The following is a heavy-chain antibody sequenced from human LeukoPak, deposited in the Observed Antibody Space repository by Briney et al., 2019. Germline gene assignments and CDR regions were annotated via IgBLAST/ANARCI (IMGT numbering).Heavy chain of an antibody. Sequence: PSETLSLTCAVYGGSFSGYYWSWIRQPPGKGLEWIGEINHSGSTNYNPSLKSRVTISVDTSKNQFSLKLSSVTAADTAVYYCSRLPRYCGSTSCYSRYYMGVWGKGTTVTVSS. CDR3: SRLPRYCGSTSCYSRYYMGV. D-gene: IGHD2-2*02. J-gene: IGHJ6*03. V-gene: IGHV4-34*01. CDR1: GGSFSGYY. CDR2: INHSGST.